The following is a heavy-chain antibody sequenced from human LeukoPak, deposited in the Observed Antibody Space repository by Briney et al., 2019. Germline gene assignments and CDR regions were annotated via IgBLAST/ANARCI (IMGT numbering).Heavy chain of an antibody. CDR1: GGTFSSYA. CDR2: IIPIFGTA. J-gene: IGHJ6*03. V-gene: IGHV1-69*05. D-gene: IGHD2-8*01. CDR3: ARAPIVLMVYARNYYYYYMDV. Sequence: SVRVSCKASGGTFSSYAISWVRQAPGQGLEWMGGIIPIFGTANYAQKFQGRVTITTDESTSTAYMELSSLRSEDTAVYYCARAPIVLMVYARNYYYYYMDVWGKGTTVTVSS.